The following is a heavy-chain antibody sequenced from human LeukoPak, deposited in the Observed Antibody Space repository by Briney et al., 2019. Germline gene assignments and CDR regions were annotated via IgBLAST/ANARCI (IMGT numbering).Heavy chain of an antibody. CDR1: GFTFSSYG. J-gene: IGHJ5*02. Sequence: GGSLRLSCAASGFTFSSYGMHWVRQAPGKGLEWVAVISYDGSNKYYADSVKGRLTISRHNCKNTLYLQMNRLRAEDTAVYYCAKSTDWFDPWGQGTLVTVSS. V-gene: IGHV3-30*18. CDR2: ISYDGSNK. CDR3: AKSTDWFDP. D-gene: IGHD2-8*02.